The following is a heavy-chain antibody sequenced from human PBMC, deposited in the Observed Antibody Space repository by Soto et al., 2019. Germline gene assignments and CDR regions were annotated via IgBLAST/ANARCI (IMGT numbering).Heavy chain of an antibody. V-gene: IGHV3-23*01. D-gene: IGHD6-19*01. CDR1: GFTFSSYA. Sequence: GGSLRLSCAASGFTFSSYAMSWVRQAPGKGLEWVTAISGSGGSTYYADSVKGRFTISRDNSKNTLYLQMNSLRAEDTAVYYCAKGGAVAEYFDYWGQGTLVTVYS. J-gene: IGHJ4*02. CDR3: AKGGAVAEYFDY. CDR2: ISGSGGST.